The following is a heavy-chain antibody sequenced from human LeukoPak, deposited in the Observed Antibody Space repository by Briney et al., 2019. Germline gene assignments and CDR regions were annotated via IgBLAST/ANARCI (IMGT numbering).Heavy chain of an antibody. J-gene: IGHJ4*02. D-gene: IGHD4-11*01. V-gene: IGHV3-30-3*01. CDR3: ARDAPAVTGHFDF. CDR1: GFTFSNYA. Sequence: GRSLRLSCAASGFTFSNYAMHWVRQAPGKGLEWVAFISYDGSNKYYADSVKGRFTISRDNSKNTLYLQMNSLRAEDTAVYYCARDAPAVTGHFDFWGQGTLVTVSS. CDR2: ISYDGSNK.